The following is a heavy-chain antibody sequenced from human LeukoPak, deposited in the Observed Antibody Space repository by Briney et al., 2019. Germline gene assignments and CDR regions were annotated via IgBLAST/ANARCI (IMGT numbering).Heavy chain of an antibody. CDR3: AREYHDYYDSSGYFDY. V-gene: IGHV3-13*01. CDR2: IGTAGDT. J-gene: IGHJ4*02. Sequence: GGSLRLSCAASGFTFSSYDMHWVRQATGKGLEWVSAIGTAGDTYYPGSVKGRFTISRDNSKNTLYLQMNSLRAEDTAVYYCAREYHDYYDSSGYFDYWGQGTLVTVSS. CDR1: GFTFSSYD. D-gene: IGHD3-22*01.